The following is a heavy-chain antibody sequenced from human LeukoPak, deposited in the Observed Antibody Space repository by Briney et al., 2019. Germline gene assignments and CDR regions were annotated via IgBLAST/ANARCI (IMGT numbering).Heavy chain of an antibody. CDR2: IYTSGST. CDR1: GGSISSYY. J-gene: IGHJ4*02. D-gene: IGHD3-10*01. Sequence: PSETLSLTCTVSGGSISSYYWSWIRQPAGKGLEWIGRIYTSGSTNCNPSLKSRVTMSVDTSKNQFSLKLSSVTAADTAVYYCARDMRFGESGVMYPEPFDYWGQGTLVTVSS. V-gene: IGHV4-4*07. CDR3: ARDMRFGESGVMYPEPFDY.